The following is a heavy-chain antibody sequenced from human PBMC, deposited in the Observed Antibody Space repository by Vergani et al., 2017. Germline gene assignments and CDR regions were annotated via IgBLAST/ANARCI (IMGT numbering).Heavy chain of an antibody. Sequence: QVQLQESGPGLLKPSQNLSLTCTVSGDSISSDNLYWHWLRQPAGKGLEWIGRFYSSGIYNYNPSLKSRVSMSLDTSKNQFSLKVTSVTAADTAVYFCARQRPGSGWSPGDFDDWGQGILVTVSS. D-gene: IGHD6-19*01. J-gene: IGHJ4*02. CDR3: ARQRPGSGWSPGDFDD. CDR2: FYSSGIY. CDR1: GDSISSDNLY. V-gene: IGHV4-61*02.